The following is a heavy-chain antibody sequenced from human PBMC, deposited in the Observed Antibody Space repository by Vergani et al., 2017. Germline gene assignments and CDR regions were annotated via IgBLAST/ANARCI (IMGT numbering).Heavy chain of an antibody. Sequence: QVQLVESGGGVVQPGRSLRLSCVASGFTFNQYGMHWVRQAPGKGLEWVAVTWYDGNNKQYADSVKGRFTISRDNSKSTMYLQMNSLRDEDTGVNYCARDLLLLYNRFDPWGQGTLVTVSS. CDR3: ARDLLLLYNRFDP. J-gene: IGHJ5*02. CDR2: TWYDGNNK. CDR1: GFTFNQYG. V-gene: IGHV3-33*01. D-gene: IGHD1-14*01.